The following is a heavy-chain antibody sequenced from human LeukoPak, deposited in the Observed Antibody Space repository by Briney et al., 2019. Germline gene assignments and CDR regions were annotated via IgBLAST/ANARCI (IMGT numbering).Heavy chain of an antibody. CDR1: GYTFTSYY. CDR2: INPSGGST. D-gene: IGHD3-22*01. V-gene: IGHV1-46*01. J-gene: IGHJ3*02. Sequence: ASVKVSCKASGYTFTSYYMHWVRQAPGHGLEWMGIINPSGGSTSYAQKLQGRVTMTTDTSTSTAYMELRSLRSDDTAVYYCARDWDYYDSSGYPSPPDAFDIWGQGTMVTVSS. CDR3: ARDWDYYDSSGYPSPPDAFDI.